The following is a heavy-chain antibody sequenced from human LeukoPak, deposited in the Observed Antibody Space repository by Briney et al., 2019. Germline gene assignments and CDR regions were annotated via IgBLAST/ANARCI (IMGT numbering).Heavy chain of an antibody. J-gene: IGHJ5*02. V-gene: IGHV3-48*04. Sequence: GGSLRLSCAASGFTFSSYSMNWVRQAPGKGLEWISYISSSDSTIYYADSVKGRFTISRDNAKNSLYLQMNSLRAEDTAVYYCAREETMVRGVSWFDPWGRGTLVTVSS. D-gene: IGHD3-10*01. CDR1: GFTFSSYS. CDR2: ISSSDSTI. CDR3: AREETMVRGVSWFDP.